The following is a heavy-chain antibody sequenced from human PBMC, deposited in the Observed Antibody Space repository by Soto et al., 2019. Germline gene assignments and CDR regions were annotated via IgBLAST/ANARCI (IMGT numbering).Heavy chain of an antibody. J-gene: IGHJ3*02. D-gene: IGHD3-22*01. CDR2: MNPNSGNT. Sequence: GASVKVSCKASGYTFTSYYMHWVRQATGQGLEWMGWMNPNSGNTGYAQKFQGRVTMTRNTSISTAYMELSSLRSEDTAVYYCATAGYYDSSGPPGAFDIWGQGTMVTVSS. CDR3: ATAGYYDSSGPPGAFDI. V-gene: IGHV1-8*02. CDR1: GYTFTSYY.